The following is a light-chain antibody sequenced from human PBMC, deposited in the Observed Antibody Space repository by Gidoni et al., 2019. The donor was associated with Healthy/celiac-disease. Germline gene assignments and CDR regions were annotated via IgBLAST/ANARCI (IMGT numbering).Light chain of an antibody. Sequence: DIVMTQSPLSLPVTPGEPASISCRSSQSLLHSNGYNSLDWYLQKPGQPPQLLIYLGSNRASGVPDRFSGSGSGTDFTLKISRVEAEDVGVYYCMQALQTSITFGQGTRLEIK. V-gene: IGKV2-28*01. CDR2: LGS. J-gene: IGKJ5*01. CDR1: QSLLHSNGYNS. CDR3: MQALQTSIT.